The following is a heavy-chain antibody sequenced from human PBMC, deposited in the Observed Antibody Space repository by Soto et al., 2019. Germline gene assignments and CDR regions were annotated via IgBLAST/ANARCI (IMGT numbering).Heavy chain of an antibody. CDR2: IIPIFGTA. J-gene: IGHJ6*02. D-gene: IGHD6-6*01. V-gene: IGHV1-69*13. Sequence: ASVKVSCKASGGTFSSYAISWVRQAPGQGLEWMGGIIPIFGTANYAQKFQGRVTITADESTSTAYMELSSLGSEDPAVYYCARDPESIAARGYYYGMDVWGQGTTVTVSS. CDR1: GGTFSSYA. CDR3: ARDPESIAARGYYYGMDV.